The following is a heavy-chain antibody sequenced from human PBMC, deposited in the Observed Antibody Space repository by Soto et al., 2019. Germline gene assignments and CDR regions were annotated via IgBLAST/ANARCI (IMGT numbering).Heavy chain of an antibody. CDR3: AKGKQVVAGIVYYYYGMDV. Sequence: GGSLRLSCAASGFTFGSYAMSWVRQAPGKGLEWVSTISGSGGRTYYADSVKGRFTISRDNSKNTLYLQMNSLRAEDTAVYYCAKGKQVVAGIVYYYYGMDVWGQGTTVTVSS. CDR2: ISGSGGRT. V-gene: IGHV3-23*01. CDR1: GFTFGSYA. J-gene: IGHJ6*02. D-gene: IGHD6-19*01.